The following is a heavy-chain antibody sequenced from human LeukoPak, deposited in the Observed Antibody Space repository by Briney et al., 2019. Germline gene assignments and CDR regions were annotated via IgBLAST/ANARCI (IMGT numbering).Heavy chain of an antibody. Sequence: GGSLRLSCAASGFTFSSYAMSWVRQAPGKGLEWVSAISGGGGSTYYADSVKGRFTISRGNSKNTLYLQMNSLRAEDTAVYYCAKSGSSLHSDYWGQGTLVTVSS. D-gene: IGHD1-26*01. J-gene: IGHJ4*02. CDR2: ISGGGGST. CDR1: GFTFSSYA. CDR3: AKSGSSLHSDY. V-gene: IGHV3-23*01.